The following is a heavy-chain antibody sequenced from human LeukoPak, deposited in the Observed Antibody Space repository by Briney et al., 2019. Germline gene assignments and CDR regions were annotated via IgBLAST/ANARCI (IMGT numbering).Heavy chain of an antibody. J-gene: IGHJ4*02. CDR3: ARDLSAAFDF. D-gene: IGHD6-19*01. CDR1: GFPFSSYG. V-gene: IGHV3-33*01. CDR2: LVYDARS. Sequence: GGSLRLSCAASGFPFSSYGMHWVRQAPGKGLEWVARLVYDARSDYANSVKGRFFISRDDSKNTLFLDMSNLRVEDTALYYCARDLSAAFDFWGQGVLVTVSS.